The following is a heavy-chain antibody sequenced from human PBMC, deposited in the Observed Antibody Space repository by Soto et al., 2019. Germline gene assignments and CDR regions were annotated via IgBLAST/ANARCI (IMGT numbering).Heavy chain of an antibody. J-gene: IGHJ4*02. CDR1: GFTFSTDW. CDR3: AKGAR. CDR2: INPDGGTK. V-gene: IGHV3-7*01. Sequence: GGSLRLSCAASGFTFSTDWMSWVRQPPGKGLEWVANINPDGGTKYYVDSVKGRFTISRDNAKNSLYLQMNSLRAEDTGLYYCAKGARWGQGALVTVSS.